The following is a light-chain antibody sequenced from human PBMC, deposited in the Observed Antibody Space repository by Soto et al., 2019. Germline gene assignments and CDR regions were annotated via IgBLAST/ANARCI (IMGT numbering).Light chain of an antibody. V-gene: IGKV1-39*01. CDR1: ETIASY. Sequence: DIQMTQSPSSLSASVGDRVTITCRASETIASYVNWYQQRPGKAPKLLIYAASTLQSGVPSRFGGSGSGTEFTLTITSLQPEDFATYFCQQTYKPPRTFGQGTRV. CDR2: AAS. J-gene: IGKJ1*01. CDR3: QQTYKPPRT.